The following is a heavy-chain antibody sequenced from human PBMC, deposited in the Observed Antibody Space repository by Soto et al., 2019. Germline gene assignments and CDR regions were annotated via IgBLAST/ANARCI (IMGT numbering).Heavy chain of an antibody. D-gene: IGHD6-13*01. CDR2: ISGSGGST. CDR3: AKDPYSSSWYYY. V-gene: IGHV3-23*01. J-gene: IGHJ4*02. Sequence: GGSLRLSCAASGVTFRSYAMSWVRQAPGKGLEWVSAISGSGGSTYYADSVKGRFTISRDNSKNTLYLQMNSLRAEDTAVYYCAKDPYSSSWYYYWGQGTLVTVSS. CDR1: GVTFRSYA.